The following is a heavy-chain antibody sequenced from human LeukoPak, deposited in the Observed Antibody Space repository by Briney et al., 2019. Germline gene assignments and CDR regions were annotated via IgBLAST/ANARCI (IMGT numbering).Heavy chain of an antibody. J-gene: IGHJ4*02. D-gene: IGHD3-22*01. CDR1: GFTFSDCY. V-gene: IGHV3-11*05. Sequence: PGGSLTLSCTASGFTFSDCYKSWIRHAPAQGLERVSYISSSSSYTNYADSVKGRFTISRDNAKNSLYLQMKSQRAVYTGVYYCARGVTTVDYWGQGTLVTVS. CDR2: ISSSSSYT. CDR3: ARGVTTVDY.